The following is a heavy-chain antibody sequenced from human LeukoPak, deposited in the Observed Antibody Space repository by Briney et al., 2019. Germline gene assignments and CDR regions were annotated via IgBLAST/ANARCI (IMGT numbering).Heavy chain of an antibody. V-gene: IGHV3-30-3*01. D-gene: IGHD1-26*01. CDR1: GFTFSSYA. Sequence: PGRSLRLSCAASGFTFSSYAMHWVRQAPGKGLEWVAVISYDGSNEYYADSVKGRFTISGDNSKNTLYLQMNSLRAEDTAVYYCANSGSSYYYYYMDVWGKGTTVTVSS. CDR3: ANSGSSYYYYYMDV. CDR2: ISYDGSNE. J-gene: IGHJ6*03.